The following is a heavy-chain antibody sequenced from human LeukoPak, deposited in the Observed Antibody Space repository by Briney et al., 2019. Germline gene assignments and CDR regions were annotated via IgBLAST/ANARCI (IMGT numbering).Heavy chain of an antibody. V-gene: IGHV1-8*01. D-gene: IGHD2-2*01. CDR3: AREDIVVVPAAIYYYGMDV. CDR1: GYTVTSYD. CDR2: MNPNSGNT. J-gene: IGHJ6*02. Sequence: ASVKVSCKASGYTVTSYDINWVRPATGQGLEWMGWMNPNSGNTGYAQKFQGRVTMTRNTSISTAYMELSSLRSEDTAVYYCAREDIVVVPAAIYYYGMDVWGQGTTVTVSS.